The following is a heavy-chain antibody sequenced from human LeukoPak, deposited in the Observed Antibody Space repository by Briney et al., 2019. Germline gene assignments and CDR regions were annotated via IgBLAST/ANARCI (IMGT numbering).Heavy chain of an antibody. D-gene: IGHD3-22*01. J-gene: IGHJ4*02. CDR1: GFTFSDYY. CDR2: ISSSGGAM. V-gene: IGHV3-11*04. CDR3: ARVPDRSGYYFYFDY. Sequence: GGSLRLSCGTSGFTFSDYYMSWIRQAPGKGLEWVSYISSSGGAMYYADSVKGRFTISRDNANNSLYLQLNSLRAEDTAVYYCARVPDRSGYYFYFDYWGQGTLVTVSS.